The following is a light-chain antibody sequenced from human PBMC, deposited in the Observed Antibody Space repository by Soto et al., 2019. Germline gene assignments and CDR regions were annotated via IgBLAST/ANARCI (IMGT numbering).Light chain of an antibody. V-gene: IGKV3-15*01. CDR1: QSVSSN. CDR2: GAS. J-gene: IGKJ1*01. CDR3: QQYNNWPRT. Sequence: ELVMTQSPATLSVSPGERATLSCRASQSVSSNLAWYQQKPGQAPRLLIYGASTRATGIPARFSGSVSGTELTLTISSLQSEDGEVYDCQQYNNWPRTFGQGTKVDIK.